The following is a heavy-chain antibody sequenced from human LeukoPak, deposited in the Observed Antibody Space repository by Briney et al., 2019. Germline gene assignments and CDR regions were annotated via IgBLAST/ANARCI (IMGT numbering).Heavy chain of an antibody. CDR3: AGGPSGYDFWSGYDYYYYYYMDV. V-gene: IGHV4-39*07. CDR2: IYYSGST. J-gene: IGHJ6*03. Sequence: SETLSLTCTVSGGSISSSSYYWGWIRQPPGKGLEWIGSIYYSGSTYYNPSLKSRVTISVDTSKNQFSLKLSSVTAADTAVYYCAGGPSGYDFWSGYDYYYYYYMDVWGKGTTVTVSS. CDR1: GGSISSSSYY. D-gene: IGHD3-3*01.